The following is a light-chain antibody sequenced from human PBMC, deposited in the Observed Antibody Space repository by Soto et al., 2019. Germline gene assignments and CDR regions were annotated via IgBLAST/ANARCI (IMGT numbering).Light chain of an antibody. J-gene: IGLJ3*02. CDR3: CSYVDTDTWV. V-gene: IGLV1-40*01. Sequence: QSVLTQPPSVSGAPGQRVTISCTGSSSNIGAGYDVHWYQQLPGTAPKLLIYGNSNRPSGVPDRFSGSKSGTSASLAITGLQAEDEADYYCCSYVDTDTWVFGGGTK. CDR2: GNS. CDR1: SSNIGAGYD.